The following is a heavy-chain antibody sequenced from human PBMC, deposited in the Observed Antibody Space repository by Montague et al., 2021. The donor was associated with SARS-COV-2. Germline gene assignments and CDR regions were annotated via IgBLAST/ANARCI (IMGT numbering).Heavy chain of an antibody. CDR2: INHSANT. CDR3: ASGIYPLAGYYNWYYYGLNI. CDR1: GGSLSGYY. V-gene: IGHV4-34*01. J-gene: IGHJ6*02. Sequence: SETLSLTCAVYGGSLSGYYWSWIRQPPEKGPEWIGEINHSANTKYNPSLKSPVTISIDTSKNQFSLKMTSVTAADTATYYCASGIYPLAGYYNWYYYGLNIWGPGTTGIVS. D-gene: IGHD3-9*01.